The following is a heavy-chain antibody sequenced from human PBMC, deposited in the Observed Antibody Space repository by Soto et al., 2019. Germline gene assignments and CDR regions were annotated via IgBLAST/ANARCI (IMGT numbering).Heavy chain of an antibody. D-gene: IGHD1-1*01. CDR3: AKTGTAGFLDY. V-gene: IGHV4-30-2*01. J-gene: IGHJ4*02. Sequence: TLSLTCAVSGGSISSGGYSWSWIRQPPGKGLEWIGYIYHSGSTYYNPSLKSRVTISVDRSKNQFSLKLSSVTASDTAMYYCAKTGTAGFLDYWGQGTLVTVSS. CDR2: IYHSGST. CDR1: GGSISSGGYS.